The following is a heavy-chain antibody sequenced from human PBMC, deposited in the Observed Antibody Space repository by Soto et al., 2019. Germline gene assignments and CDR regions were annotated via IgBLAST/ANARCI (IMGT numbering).Heavy chain of an antibody. CDR1: GFTFSSYG. D-gene: IGHD1-26*01. CDR3: ARRGFPGALDY. Sequence: GGSLRVSCVASGFTFSSYGIHWVRQAPGKGLEYVSAISSNGATTYYANSVKGRFTISRDNSKNTLYLQMGSLRGEDMAVYYCARRGFPGALDYWGQGS. CDR2: ISSNGATT. V-gene: IGHV3-64*01. J-gene: IGHJ4*02.